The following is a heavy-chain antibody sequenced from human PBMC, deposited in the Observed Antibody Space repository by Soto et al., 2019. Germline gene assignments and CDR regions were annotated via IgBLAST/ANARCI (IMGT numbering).Heavy chain of an antibody. D-gene: IGHD1-26*01. CDR1: GFSLTTSGVG. Sequence: QITLKESGPTLVEPTETLTLTCSFSGFSLTTSGVGVGWLRQAPGKALECLGIIYWDDDKLYNPSLKNRLNISKDTSKNQVVLSMTYMEPVDTATDFWAERVTYRTYLDVGYFVPWGQVTLVTVS. CDR3: AERVTYRTYLDVGYFVP. V-gene: IGHV2-5*02. CDR2: IYWDDDK. J-gene: IGHJ5*02.